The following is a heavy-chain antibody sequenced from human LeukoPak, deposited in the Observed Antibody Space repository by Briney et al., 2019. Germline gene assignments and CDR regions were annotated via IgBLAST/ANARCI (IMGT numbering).Heavy chain of an antibody. J-gene: IGHJ4*02. V-gene: IGHV3-23*01. CDR3: ASRTSSSWYDY. D-gene: IGHD6-13*01. CDR2: ISGSGGST. CDR1: GFTFTTYA. Sequence: GGSLRLSCAASGFTFTTYAMTWVRQAPGKGLEWVSGISGSGGSTYYADSVKGRFTISRDSSKNTLYLQMNSLRAEDTAVYYCASRTSSSWYDYWGQGTLVTVSS.